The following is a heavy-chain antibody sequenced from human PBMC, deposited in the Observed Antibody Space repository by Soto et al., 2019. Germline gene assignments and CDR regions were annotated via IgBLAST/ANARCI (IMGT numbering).Heavy chain of an antibody. V-gene: IGHV3-33*01. CDR3: ARPRTSYSSGWEFDY. Sequence: PGGSLRISCAASGFTFSSYGMHWVRQAPGKGLEWVAVIWYDGSNKYYADSVKGRFTISRDNSKNTLYLQMNSLRAEDTAVYYCARPRTSYSSGWEFDYWGQGTLVTVSS. CDR1: GFTFSSYG. D-gene: IGHD6-19*01. CDR2: IWYDGSNK. J-gene: IGHJ4*02.